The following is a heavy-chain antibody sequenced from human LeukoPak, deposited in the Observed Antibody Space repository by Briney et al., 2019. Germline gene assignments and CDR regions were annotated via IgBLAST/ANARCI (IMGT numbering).Heavy chain of an antibody. J-gene: IGHJ4*02. Sequence: SETLSLTCTVSGGSIISSAYYWSWIRQPPGKGLEWIGYIYYSGSTYYNPSLKSRVTISLDTSKNQFSLKLSSVIAADTAVYYCVRTEVSSGSEDYWGQGTLVTVSS. CDR3: VRTEVSSGSEDY. D-gene: IGHD6-19*01. CDR1: GGSIISSAYY. V-gene: IGHV4-30-4*08. CDR2: IYYSGST.